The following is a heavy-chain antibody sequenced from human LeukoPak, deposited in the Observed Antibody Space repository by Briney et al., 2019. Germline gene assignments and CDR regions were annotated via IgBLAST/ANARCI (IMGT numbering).Heavy chain of an antibody. CDR1: GFTFDDYA. CDR2: ISWNSGSI. CDR3: VQDIVHYYDSSGSTRFDY. D-gene: IGHD3-22*01. V-gene: IGHV3-9*01. J-gene: IGHJ4*02. Sequence: PGGSLRLSCAASGFTFDDYAMHWVRQAPGKGLEWVSGISWNSGSIGYGDSVKGRFTISRDNAKNSLYLQMNSLRAEDTALYYCVQDIVHYYDSSGSTRFDYCGKGTLVQVSS.